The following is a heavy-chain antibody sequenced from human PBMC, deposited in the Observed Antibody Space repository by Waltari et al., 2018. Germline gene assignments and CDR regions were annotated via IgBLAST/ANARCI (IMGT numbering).Heavy chain of an antibody. Sequence: EVQLVESGGGLVQPGRSLRLSCAASGFTFDDYAMHWVRQAPGKGLEWVSGISWNSGSIGYADSVKGRFTISRDNAKNSLYLQMNSLRAEDTALYYCAKDLGMVGDYWGQGTLVTVSS. CDR3: AKDLGMVGDY. J-gene: IGHJ4*02. CDR2: ISWNSGSI. D-gene: IGHD3-10*01. V-gene: IGHV3-9*01. CDR1: GFTFDDYA.